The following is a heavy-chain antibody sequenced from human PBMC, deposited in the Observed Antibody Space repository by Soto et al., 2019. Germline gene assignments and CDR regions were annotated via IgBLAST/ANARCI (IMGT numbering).Heavy chain of an antibody. J-gene: IGHJ5*02. Sequence: EVQLLESGGGLVQPGGSLRLSCAASGFTFSSYAMSWVRQAPGKGLEWVSAISGSGGSTYYADSVKGRFTISRDNSKNTVYLQKNSLRAEDTAVYYCANSGSAARPSRFDPWGQGTLVTVSS. D-gene: IGHD6-6*01. CDR3: ANSGSAARPSRFDP. V-gene: IGHV3-23*01. CDR2: ISGSGGST. CDR1: GFTFSSYA.